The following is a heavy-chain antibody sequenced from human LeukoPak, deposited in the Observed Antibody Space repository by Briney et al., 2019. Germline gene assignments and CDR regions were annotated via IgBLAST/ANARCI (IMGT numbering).Heavy chain of an antibody. D-gene: IGHD1-26*01. Sequence: SETLSLTCTVSGDSMGNDYWSWIRRSAGKGLEWIGRISTSGDTDYNPSLRSRVTMLMDTSRNQFSLTLTSMTAADTAVYYCARNELRSYGLVHYWGQGTLVTVSS. CDR1: GDSMGNDY. CDR2: ISTSGDT. J-gene: IGHJ4*02. CDR3: ARNELRSYGLVHY. V-gene: IGHV4-4*07.